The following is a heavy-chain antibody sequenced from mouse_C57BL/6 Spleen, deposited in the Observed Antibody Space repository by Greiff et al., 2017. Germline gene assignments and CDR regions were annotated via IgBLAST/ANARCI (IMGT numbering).Heavy chain of an antibody. CDR1: GYTFTDYY. V-gene: IGHV1-76*01. CDR2: IYPGSGNT. J-gene: IGHJ3*01. Sequence: QVQLKQSGAELVRPGASVKLSCKASGYTFTDYYINWVKQRPGQGLEWIARIYPGSGNTYYNEKFKGKATLTAEKSSSTAYMQLSSLTSEDSAVYFCARGNYYGSSNEGFAYWGQGTLVTVSA. D-gene: IGHD1-1*01. CDR3: ARGNYYGSSNEGFAY.